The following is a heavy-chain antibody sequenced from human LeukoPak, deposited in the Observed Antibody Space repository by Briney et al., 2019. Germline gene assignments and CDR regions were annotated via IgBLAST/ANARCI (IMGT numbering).Heavy chain of an antibody. CDR3: AKDQYYDILTD. D-gene: IGHD3-9*01. V-gene: IGHV3-23*01. CDR1: GFTFSSYA. J-gene: IGHJ4*02. CDR2: ISGSGGST. Sequence: AGSLRLSCAASGFTFSSYAMSWVRQAPGKGLEWVSAISGSGGSTYYADSVKGRFTISRDNSKNTLYLQMNSLRAEDTAVYYCAKDQYYDILTDWGQGTLVTVSS.